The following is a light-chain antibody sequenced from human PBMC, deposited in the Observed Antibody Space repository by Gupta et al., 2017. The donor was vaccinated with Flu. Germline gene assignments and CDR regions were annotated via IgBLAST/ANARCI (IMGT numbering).Light chain of an antibody. V-gene: IGLV2-14*01. CDR3: SSYTNTNTLVV. Sequence: QSALTQPASVSGSPGQSITISSTGTNSDLGRYNYVSSYQQHPGKAPKLMIFEVTTRPSGVSNRFSGSKSGNTASLTISGLQAEDEADYYCSSYTNTNTLVVFGGGTKLTVL. CDR2: EVT. CDR1: NSDLGRYNY. J-gene: IGLJ2*01.